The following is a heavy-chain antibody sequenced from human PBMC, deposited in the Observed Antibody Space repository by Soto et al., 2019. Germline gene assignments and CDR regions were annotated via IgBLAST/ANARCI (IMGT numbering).Heavy chain of an antibody. D-gene: IGHD3-3*01. CDR1: GGSFSDYY. J-gene: IGHJ5*02. CDR2: INHSGST. CDR3: ARAGGWISGVVTERGFDP. Sequence: PSETLSLTCAVYGGSFSDYYWSWIRQPPGKGLEWIGEINHSGSTNHNPSLKSRVTISVDTSKNQVSLKLRSVTAADTAVYYCARAGGWISGVVTERGFDPWGQGTLVTVSS. V-gene: IGHV4-34*01.